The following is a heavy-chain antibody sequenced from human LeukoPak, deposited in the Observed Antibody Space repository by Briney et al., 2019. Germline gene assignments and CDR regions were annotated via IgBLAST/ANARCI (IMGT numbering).Heavy chain of an antibody. Sequence: VGSLRLSCAPPRFTLISYIMNWVRQTPGKGLVWVSRLNTDGSSTRYSDSVKGRFTISRDNAKNTLYLQMNSLRAEDTAVYYCARIGGGSFPHYYYYMDVWGKGTTVTVSS. CDR3: ARIGGGSFPHYYYYMDV. D-gene: IGHD2-15*01. CDR1: RFTLISYI. J-gene: IGHJ6*03. CDR2: LNTDGSST. V-gene: IGHV3-74*01.